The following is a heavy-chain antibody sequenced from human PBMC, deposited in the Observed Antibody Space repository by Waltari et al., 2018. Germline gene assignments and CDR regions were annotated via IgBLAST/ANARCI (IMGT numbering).Heavy chain of an antibody. CDR1: GYSISSGYY. D-gene: IGHD3-3*01. J-gene: IGHJ4*02. V-gene: IGHV4-38-2*01. Sequence: QVQLQESGPGLVKPSETLSLPCAVPGYSISSGYYWGWIRPPPGKGLEWIGSIYHSGSTYYNPSLKSRVTISVDTSKNQFSLKLSSVTAADTAVYYCARVGADDFWSGYGGDFDYWGQGTLVTVSS. CDR3: ARVGADDFWSGYGGDFDY. CDR2: IYHSGST.